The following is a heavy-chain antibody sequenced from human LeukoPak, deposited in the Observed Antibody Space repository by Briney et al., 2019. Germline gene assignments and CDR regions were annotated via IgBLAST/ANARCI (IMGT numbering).Heavy chain of an antibody. CDR2: VNNDGSST. CDR3: AKGGLRVTDY. V-gene: IGHV3-74*03. CDR1: GFIFSNYW. J-gene: IGHJ4*02. Sequence: SGGSLRLSCAASGFIFSNYWMHWVRQAPGKGLVWVSRVNNDGSSTTYADSVKGRFTISRDNAKSTLYLQMNSLRAEDTAVYYCAKGGLRVTDYWGQGTLVTVSS. D-gene: IGHD5/OR15-5a*01.